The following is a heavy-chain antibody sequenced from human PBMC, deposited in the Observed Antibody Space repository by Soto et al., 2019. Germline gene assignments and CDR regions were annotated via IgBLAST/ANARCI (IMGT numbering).Heavy chain of an antibody. CDR3: ARDWGYCSSTSCDPPYYGMDV. J-gene: IGHJ6*02. Sequence: GGSLRLSCAASGFTFSSYWMSWVRQAPGKGLEWVANIKQDGSEKYYVDSVKGRFTISRDNAKNSLYLQMNSLRAEDTAVYYCARDWGYCSSTSCDPPYYGMDVWGQWTTVTVSS. CDR1: GFTFSSYW. CDR2: IKQDGSEK. D-gene: IGHD2-2*01. V-gene: IGHV3-7*01.